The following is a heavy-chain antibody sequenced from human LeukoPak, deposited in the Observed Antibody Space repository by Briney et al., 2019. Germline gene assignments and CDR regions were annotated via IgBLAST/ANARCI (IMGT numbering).Heavy chain of an antibody. CDR1: GFTFGDYA. J-gene: IGHJ6*02. CDR3: TRDGDGAAGARDGMDV. V-gene: IGHV3-49*03. Sequence: GGSLRLSCTASGFTFGDYAMSWFRQAPGKGLEWVGFIRSKAYGGTTEYAASVKGRFTISRDDSKSIAYLQMNSLKTEDTAVYYCTRDGDGAAGARDGMDVWGQGTTVTVSS. CDR2: IRSKAYGGTT. D-gene: IGHD6-13*01.